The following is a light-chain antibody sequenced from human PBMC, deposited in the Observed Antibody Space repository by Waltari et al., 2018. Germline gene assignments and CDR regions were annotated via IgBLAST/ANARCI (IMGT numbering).Light chain of an antibody. CDR1: PSNTGSTY. V-gene: IGLV1-47*01. CDR3: ATWDDSLTNYV. Sequence: QSVMTQPPSASGTPGQTVTISCSGGPSNTGSTYVYWYQQLPGTAPKLIVYRNYQRPSGVPDRFSGSKSGASASLAISGLQSEDEGDYYCATWDDSLTNYVFGTGTKVTV. J-gene: IGLJ1*01. CDR2: RNY.